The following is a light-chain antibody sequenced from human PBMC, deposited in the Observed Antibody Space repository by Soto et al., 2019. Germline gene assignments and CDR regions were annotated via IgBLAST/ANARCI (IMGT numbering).Light chain of an antibody. CDR1: QAISSH. CDR3: QHLKSYVLT. CDR2: AAS. V-gene: IGKV1-9*01. Sequence: QLTQSPSSLSASVGDRVTITCRASQAISSHLAWYQQKPGKAPKLLIYAASTLQSGVPSRFSGSGSGTDFTLSISSLQPEDFATYYCQHLKSYVLTFGGGTKVDIK. J-gene: IGKJ4*01.